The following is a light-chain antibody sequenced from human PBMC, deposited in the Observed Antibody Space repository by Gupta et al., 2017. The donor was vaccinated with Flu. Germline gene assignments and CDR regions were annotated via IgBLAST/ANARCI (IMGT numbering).Light chain of an antibody. Sequence: SSELTQDPSVSVALGQTVRITCQGDILKIYYASWYQQKPGQAPLFVMYGKNNRPSGIPDRFSGSGSGDTASLTIAGAQAEDGADHYCNSRDSGNYWVFGGGTKLTVL. V-gene: IGLV3-19*01. CDR1: ILKIYY. J-gene: IGLJ3*02. CDR3: NSRDSGNYWV. CDR2: GKN.